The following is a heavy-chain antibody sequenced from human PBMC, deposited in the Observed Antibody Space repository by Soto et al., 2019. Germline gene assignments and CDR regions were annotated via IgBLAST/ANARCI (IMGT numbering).Heavy chain of an antibody. D-gene: IGHD2-2*01. CDR2: IFYTGTT. CDR1: GGSISYNSYY. CDR3: VRLVVVAPVANA. V-gene: IGHV4-39*02. J-gene: IGHJ5*02. Sequence: SETLSLTCSVSGGSISYNSYYWGWIRQPPGKGLEWVGGIFYTGTTYYSPSLKDRVTISVDTSKNSFSLNLTSVTAADTAVYFCVRLVVVAPVANAWGQGTLVTVSS.